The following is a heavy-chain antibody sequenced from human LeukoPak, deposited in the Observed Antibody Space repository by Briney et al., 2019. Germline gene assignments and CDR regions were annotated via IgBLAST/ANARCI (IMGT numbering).Heavy chain of an antibody. CDR3: ARDAGSSVRGIFDY. V-gene: IGHV3-48*03. CDR2: IGLGGSNI. D-gene: IGHD2-2*01. CDR1: GFTFSSYE. J-gene: IGHJ4*02. Sequence: GGSLRLSCEVSGFTFSSYEMTWVRQAPGKGLEWVSYIGLGGSNIYYADSVRGRFTISRENAKNSLYLQMNSLRAEDTAVYYCARDAGSSVRGIFDYWGQGTLVTVSS.